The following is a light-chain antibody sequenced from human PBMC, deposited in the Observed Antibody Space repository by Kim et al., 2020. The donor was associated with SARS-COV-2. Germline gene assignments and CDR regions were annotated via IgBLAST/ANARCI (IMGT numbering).Light chain of an antibody. CDR3: HKNSSPPRT. Sequence: PGKRSPPPAGPSKTVSSNYSAGYQHKAGQAPKFLIVRASSRAAGIPDRFSVSGAGTAFTLTIGRLQTEDLAVYYCHKNSSPPRTFVEGTKVYIK. CDR1: KTVSSNY. J-gene: IGKJ1*01. CDR2: RAS. V-gene: IGKV3-20*01.